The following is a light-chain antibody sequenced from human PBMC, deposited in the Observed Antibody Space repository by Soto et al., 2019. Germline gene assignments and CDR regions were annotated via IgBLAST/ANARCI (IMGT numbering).Light chain of an antibody. Sequence: QPVLTQSPSASASLGASVKLTCTLSSGHKNYIIAWHQQQPEKGPRFLMKLNSDCSHRRGDGVPDRFTGACSGTERYLTISRLQSEDAAVYYCQSWGTGIHVVFGGGTKLTVL. CDR1: SGHKNYI. CDR2: LNSDCSH. V-gene: IGLV4-69*01. J-gene: IGLJ2*01. CDR3: QSWGTGIHVV.